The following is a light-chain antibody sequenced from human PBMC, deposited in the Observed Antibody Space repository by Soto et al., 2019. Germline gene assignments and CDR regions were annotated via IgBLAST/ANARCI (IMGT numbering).Light chain of an antibody. CDR1: SSDIGGYNA. Sequence: QSALTQPASVSGSPGQTITISCTGTSSDIGGYNAVSWYQHHPGKAPKLIIYEVTHRPSGVSDRFSASKSGNTASLTISGLQAEDEADYYCNSFRVSHHYVFGTGTKVTVL. CDR3: NSFRVSHHYV. CDR2: EVT. J-gene: IGLJ1*01. V-gene: IGLV2-14*01.